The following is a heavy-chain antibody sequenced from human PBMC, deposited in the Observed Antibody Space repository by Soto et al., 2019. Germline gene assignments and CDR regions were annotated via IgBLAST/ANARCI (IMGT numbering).Heavy chain of an antibody. Sequence: SETLSLTCAVSGYSIRSGYFWGWIRQPPGKGLEWIGSMYHSGVTYYNLSLKSRVTISVDTSKNQLSLKLSSATAADTAVYYCARSMYSTSAQLYYGMDVWGQGTTVTVSS. CDR3: ARSMYSTSAQLYYGMDV. V-gene: IGHV4-38-2*01. J-gene: IGHJ6*02. CDR2: MYHSGVT. D-gene: IGHD6-6*01. CDR1: GYSIRSGYF.